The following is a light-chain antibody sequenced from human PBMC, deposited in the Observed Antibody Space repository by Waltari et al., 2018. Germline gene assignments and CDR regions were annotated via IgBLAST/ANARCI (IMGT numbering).Light chain of an antibody. CDR2: SAS. Sequence: DIRMTQSPSSVSASVGDRVTITCRASDDVTDSLAWFQQRPGRAPKSLIYSASSLHSGVPSRFSGSGSGTHFTLTISSLQPEDSATYYCQQYVTYPLTFGGGTKVEI. CDR1: DDVTDS. V-gene: IGKV1-16*01. CDR3: QQYVTYPLT. J-gene: IGKJ4*01.